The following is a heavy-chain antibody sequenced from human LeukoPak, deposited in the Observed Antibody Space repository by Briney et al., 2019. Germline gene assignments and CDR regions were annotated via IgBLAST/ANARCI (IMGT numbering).Heavy chain of an antibody. D-gene: IGHD3-22*01. CDR3: ARAYYYDSSGSNIRVDAFDI. J-gene: IGHJ3*02. CDR1: GGSISSYY. CDR2: IYTSGST. Sequence: SETLSLTFTVSGGSISSYYWSWIRQPAGKGLEWIGRIYTSGSTNYNPSLQSGVTISVDTSKNQFSLKLSSVTAADTAVYYCARAYYYDSSGSNIRVDAFDIWGQGTMVTVSS. V-gene: IGHV4-4*07.